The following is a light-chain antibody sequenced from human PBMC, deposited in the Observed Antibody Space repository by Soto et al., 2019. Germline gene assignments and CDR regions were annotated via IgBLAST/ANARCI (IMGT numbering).Light chain of an antibody. J-gene: IGLJ2*01. Sequence: QSVLTQPPSASGTPGQRVTISCSGSSSNIGSNYVYWYQQLPGTAPKLLIYRNNQRPSGVPDRFSGSKSGTSASLAISGLRSEDEADYYCAAWEHSLSAYVVFGGGIKLTVL. CDR3: AAWEHSLSAYVV. CDR2: RNN. CDR1: SSNIGSNY. V-gene: IGLV1-47*01.